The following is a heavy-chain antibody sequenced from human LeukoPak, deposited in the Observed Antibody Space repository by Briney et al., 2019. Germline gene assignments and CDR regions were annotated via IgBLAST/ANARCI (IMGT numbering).Heavy chain of an antibody. D-gene: IGHD1-7*01. CDR2: IKPDGSEK. CDR1: GFTFRNYW. J-gene: IGHJ4*02. CDR3: ARVVGTDEGADY. Sequence: PGGSLRLSCAASGFTFRNYWMNRVRQAPGKGLEWVANIKPDGSEKRYVDSVKGRFTISRDNAKNSLYLQMNSLRAEDTAVYYCARVVGTDEGADYWGQGTLVTVSS. V-gene: IGHV3-7*04.